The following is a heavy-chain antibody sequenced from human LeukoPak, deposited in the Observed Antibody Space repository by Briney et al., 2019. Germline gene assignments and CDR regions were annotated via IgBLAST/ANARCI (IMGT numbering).Heavy chain of an antibody. J-gene: IGHJ4*02. Sequence: SETLSLTCAVYGGSFSGYYWSWIRQPPGKGLEWIGEINHSGSTNYNPSLKSRVTISVDTSKNQFSLKLSSVTAADTAVYYCARESVSYGSSWYFDYWGQGTLVTVSS. CDR2: INHSGST. V-gene: IGHV4-34*01. CDR1: GGSFSGYY. CDR3: ARESVSYGSSWYFDY. D-gene: IGHD6-13*01.